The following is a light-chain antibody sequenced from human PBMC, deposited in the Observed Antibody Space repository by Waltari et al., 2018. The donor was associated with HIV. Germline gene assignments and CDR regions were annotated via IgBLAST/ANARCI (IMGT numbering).Light chain of an antibody. CDR3: QQYYSSPPT. Sequence: DIVMTQSPDSLAVSLGVRATINCKSSQSVLYSSSNKNYLAWYQQKPGQPPKLLIYWASTRESGVPDRFSGSGSGTDFTLTISSLQAEDVAVYYCQQYYSSPPTFGQGTKVEIK. CDR1: QSVLYSSSNKNY. J-gene: IGKJ1*01. CDR2: WAS. V-gene: IGKV4-1*01.